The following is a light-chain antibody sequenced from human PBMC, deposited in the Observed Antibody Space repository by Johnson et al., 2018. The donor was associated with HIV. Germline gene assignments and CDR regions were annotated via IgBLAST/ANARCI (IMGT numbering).Light chain of an antibody. V-gene: IGLV1-51*02. J-gene: IGLJ1*01. CDR1: SSTFGNSY. CDR3: ATWDTSLSTGGV. CDR2: KNN. Sequence: QSVLTQPPSVSAAPGQKVTISCSGASSTFGNSYISWYQLLPGSLPKLLVFKNNERPSGIPDRFSGSNSGTSATLDITGLQTGDEADYYCATWDTSLSTGGVFGTGTKVTVL.